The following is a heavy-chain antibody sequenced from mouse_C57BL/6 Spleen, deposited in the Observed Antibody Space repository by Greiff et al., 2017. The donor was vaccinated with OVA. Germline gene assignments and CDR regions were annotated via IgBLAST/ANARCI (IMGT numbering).Heavy chain of an antibody. CDR1: GFTITDDY. CDR3: TSPPMVTTGAY. D-gene: IGHD2-9*01. Sequence: VQLQQSGAELVRPGASVKLSCTASGFTITDDYMHWVKQRPEQGLEWIGWIDPENGDTEYASQFQGKATITADTSSNTAYLQLSSLTSEDTAVYYCTSPPMVTTGAYWGQGTLVTVSA. CDR2: IDPENGDT. V-gene: IGHV14-4*01. J-gene: IGHJ3*01.